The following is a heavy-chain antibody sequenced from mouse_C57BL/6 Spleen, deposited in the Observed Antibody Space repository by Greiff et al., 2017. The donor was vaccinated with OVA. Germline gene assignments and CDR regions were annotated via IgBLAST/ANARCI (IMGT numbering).Heavy chain of an antibody. V-gene: IGHV1-31*01. CDR2: IYPYNGVS. J-gene: IGHJ4*01. Sequence: VQLQQSGPELVKPGASVKISCKASGYSFTGYYMHWVKQSHGHILDWIGYIYPYNGVSSYNQKFKGKATLTVDKSSSTAYMELRSLTSEDSAVYYCARRRLDGYYNDYALDYWGKGTSVTVSS. D-gene: IGHD2-3*01. CDR1: GYSFTGYY. CDR3: ARRRLDGYYNDYALDY.